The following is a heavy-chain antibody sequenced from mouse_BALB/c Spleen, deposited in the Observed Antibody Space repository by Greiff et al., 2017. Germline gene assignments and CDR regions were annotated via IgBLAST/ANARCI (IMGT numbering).Heavy chain of an antibody. Sequence: DVKLVESGGGLVKPGGSLKLSCAASGFTFSSYAMSWVRQTPEKRLEWVATISSGGSYTYYPDSVKGRFTISRYNAKNTLYLQMSSLRSEDTAMYYCARRYGNYFYFDYWGQGTTLTVSS. CDR1: GFTFSSYA. J-gene: IGHJ2*01. CDR3: ARRYGNYFYFDY. D-gene: IGHD2-10*02. CDR2: ISSGGSYT. V-gene: IGHV5-9-3*01.